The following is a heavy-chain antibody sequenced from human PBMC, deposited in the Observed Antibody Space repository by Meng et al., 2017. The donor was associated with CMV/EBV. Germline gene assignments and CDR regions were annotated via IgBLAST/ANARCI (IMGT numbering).Heavy chain of an antibody. CDR2: ISGSGGST. J-gene: IGHJ6*02. D-gene: IGHD6-6*01. CDR1: GFTFSSYA. V-gene: IGHV3-23*01. Sequence: GESLKISCAASGFTFSSYAMGWVRQAPGKGLEWVSAISGSGGSTYYADSVKGRFTISRDNSKNTLYLQMNSLRAEDTAVYYCAKAFRGTKYSSSSGRTRGGGMDVWGQGTTVTVSS. CDR3: AKAFRGTKYSSSSGRTRGGGMDV.